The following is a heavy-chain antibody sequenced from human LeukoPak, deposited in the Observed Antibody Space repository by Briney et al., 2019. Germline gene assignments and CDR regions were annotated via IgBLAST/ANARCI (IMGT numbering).Heavy chain of an antibody. V-gene: IGHV3-23*01. Sequence: GGSLRLSCAASGFTFSGYAMSWVRQAPGKGLEWVSAISNTGGSTYYADSVKGRFTISRDKSKNTLSLQMNSLRAEDTAVYYCAQQVGYCSSGSCYFTYWGQGTPVTVSS. J-gene: IGHJ1*01. CDR3: AQQVGYCSSGSCYFTY. CDR2: ISNTGGST. D-gene: IGHD2-15*01. CDR1: GFTFSGYA.